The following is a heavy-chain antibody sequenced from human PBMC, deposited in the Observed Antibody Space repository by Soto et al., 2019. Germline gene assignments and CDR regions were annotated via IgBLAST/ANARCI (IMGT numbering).Heavy chain of an antibody. CDR3: AREAGAGRVGFDY. D-gene: IGHD6-19*01. CDR1: GGSISSGGYY. V-gene: IGHV4-31*03. J-gene: IGHJ4*02. Sequence: QVQLQESGPGLVKPSQTLSLTCTVSGGSISSGGYYWSWIRQHPGKGLEWIGYINNSGSTYYNPSLKSRVTISVDTSKNQFSLKLSSVAAADTDVYYCAREAGAGRVGFDYWGQGTLVTVSS. CDR2: INNSGST.